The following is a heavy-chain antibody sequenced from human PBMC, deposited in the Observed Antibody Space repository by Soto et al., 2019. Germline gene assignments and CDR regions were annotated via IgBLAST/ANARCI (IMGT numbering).Heavy chain of an antibody. D-gene: IGHD3-10*01. CDR2: ISAYNGNT. CDR3: ARARGGSWFGELFYFNVAGRTEQNDY. V-gene: IGHV1-18*01. CDR1: VLTYNFRG. Sequence: SVNLSCTYSVLTYNFRGIICVRQSNGQGLEWMGWISAYNGNTNYAQKLQGRVTMTTDTSTSTAYMELRSLRSDDTAVYYCARARGGSWFGELFYFNVAGRTEQNDYWGQGTLVTVSS. J-gene: IGHJ4*02.